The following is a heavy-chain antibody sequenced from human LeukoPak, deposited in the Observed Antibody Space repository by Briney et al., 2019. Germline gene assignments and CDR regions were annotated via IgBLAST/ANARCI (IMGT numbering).Heavy chain of an antibody. J-gene: IGHJ2*01. CDR3: ARVRFLELLEYFDL. D-gene: IGHD3-3*01. V-gene: IGHV3-66*01. Sequence: GGSLRLSCAVSKFSVSDTYMSWVRQAPGKGLDLVSIIYSADSTHYTDSVRGRFTISRDTSKNMVYLQMNSLGAEDTAVYYCARVRFLELLEYFDLWGRGTLVTVSS. CDR2: IYSADST. CDR1: KFSVSDTY.